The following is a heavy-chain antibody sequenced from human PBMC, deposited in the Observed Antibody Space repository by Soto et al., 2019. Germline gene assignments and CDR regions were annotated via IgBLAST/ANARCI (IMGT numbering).Heavy chain of an antibody. Sequence: VGSLRLSCTGSGFTFSSYAMSCVRHSPGKGLEWVSSITGSGGGPYYADSVRGRFTISRDNSNNTLYLQMNNLRADDTAVYYCAKFFVAIDFHFEHWGQGALVTVSS. J-gene: IGHJ1*01. CDR3: AKFFVAIDFHFEH. D-gene: IGHD2-15*01. V-gene: IGHV3-23*01. CDR2: ITGSGGGP. CDR1: GFTFSSYA.